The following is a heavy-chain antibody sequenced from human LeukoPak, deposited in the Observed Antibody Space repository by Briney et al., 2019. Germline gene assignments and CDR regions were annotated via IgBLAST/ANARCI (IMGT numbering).Heavy chain of an antibody. D-gene: IGHD1-26*01. V-gene: IGHV3-30*18. J-gene: IGHJ4*02. Sequence: GRSLRLSCAASGFTFSSYGMHWVRQAPGKGLEWVAVISYDGSNKYYADSVKGRFTISRDNSKNTLYLQMHSLRAEDTAVYYCAKDLERELPPGGDYWGQGTLVTVSS. CDR2: ISYDGSNK. CDR1: GFTFSSYG. CDR3: AKDLERELPPGGDY.